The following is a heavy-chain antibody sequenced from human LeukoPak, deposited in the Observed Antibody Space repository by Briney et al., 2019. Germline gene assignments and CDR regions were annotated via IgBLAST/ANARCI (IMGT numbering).Heavy chain of an antibody. D-gene: IGHD3-3*01. CDR3: ARDLLHY. J-gene: IGHJ4*02. Sequence: GGSLRLSCAASGSTFSSYAMHWVRQAPGKGLEWVAVISYDGSNKYYADSVKGRFTISRDNSKNTLYLQMNSLRAEDTAVYYCARDLLHYWGQGTLVTVSS. CDR2: ISYDGSNK. CDR1: GSTFSSYA. V-gene: IGHV3-30*04.